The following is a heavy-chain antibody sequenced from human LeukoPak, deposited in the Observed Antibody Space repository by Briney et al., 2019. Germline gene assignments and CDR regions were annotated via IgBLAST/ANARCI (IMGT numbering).Heavy chain of an antibody. J-gene: IGHJ6*03. D-gene: IGHD3-10*01. Sequence: GASVKVSCKASGYTFTSYDINWVRQATGQGLEWMGWMNPNSGNTGYAQKFQGRVTMTRNTSISTAYMELSSLRSEDTAVYYCARAETMVQGVIITTLRYYYMDVWGKGTTVTVSS. CDR1: GYTFTSYD. V-gene: IGHV1-8*01. CDR3: ARAETMVQGVIITTLRYYYMDV. CDR2: MNPNSGNT.